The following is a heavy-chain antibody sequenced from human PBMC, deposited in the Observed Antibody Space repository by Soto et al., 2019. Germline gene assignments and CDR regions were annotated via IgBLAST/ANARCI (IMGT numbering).Heavy chain of an antibody. V-gene: IGHV1-69*06. J-gene: IGHJ5*02. CDR3: TRRGRQSANWFDP. Sequence: QVQLVQSGADVKTPGSSVKVSCKASGGTFNSFSIDWVRQAPGQGLEWMGGIIPMSGRPNYAQRFQGRVTFSADKSTNTVYMEVNSLTYEDTAVYYGTRRGRQSANWFDPWGQGTLVTVSS. CDR2: IIPMSGRP. CDR1: GGTFNSFS.